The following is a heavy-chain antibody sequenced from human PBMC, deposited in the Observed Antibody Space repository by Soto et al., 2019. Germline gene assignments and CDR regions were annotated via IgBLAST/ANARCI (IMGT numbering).Heavy chain of an antibody. CDR2: IYYSGST. V-gene: IGHV4-31*03. D-gene: IGHD3-10*01. Sequence: QVQLQESGPGLVKPSQTLSLTYTVSGGSISSGGYYWSWIRQHPGKGLEWIGYIYYSGSTYYNPSLKSRVTISVDTSKNQFSLKLSSVTAADTAVYYCARIWFGDDAGAFDIWGQGTMVTVSS. CDR3: ARIWFGDDAGAFDI. CDR1: GGSISSGGYY. J-gene: IGHJ3*02.